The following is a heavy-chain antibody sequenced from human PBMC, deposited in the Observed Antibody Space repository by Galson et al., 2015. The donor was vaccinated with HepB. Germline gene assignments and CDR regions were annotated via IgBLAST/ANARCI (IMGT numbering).Heavy chain of an antibody. CDR3: AREMWELLGNDAFDI. D-gene: IGHD1-26*01. V-gene: IGHV3-33*08. Sequence: SLRLSCAASGFTFSSYGMHWVRQAPGKGLEWVAVIWYDGSNKYYADSVKGRFTISRDNSKNTLYLQMNSLRAEDTAVYYCAREMWELLGNDAFDIWGQGTMVTVSS. J-gene: IGHJ3*02. CDR1: GFTFSSYG. CDR2: IWYDGSNK.